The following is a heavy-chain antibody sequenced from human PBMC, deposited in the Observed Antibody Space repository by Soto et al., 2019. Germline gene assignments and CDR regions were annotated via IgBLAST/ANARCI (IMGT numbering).Heavy chain of an antibody. CDR3: ARGGGVGVAGSAAFDM. CDR1: GYPVTAYY. D-gene: IGHD3-3*01. Sequence: QLHLVQSGAVVKKPGASVTVSCSASGYPVTAYYMHWVRQAPGRGLEWMGGINPATGAAKYTKTFQGRVTMTRDTSTSTVFMELGGLTSEDPAVFYWARGGGVGVAGSAAFDMWGQGTLVTVSS. V-gene: IGHV1-2*02. CDR2: INPATGAA. J-gene: IGHJ3*02.